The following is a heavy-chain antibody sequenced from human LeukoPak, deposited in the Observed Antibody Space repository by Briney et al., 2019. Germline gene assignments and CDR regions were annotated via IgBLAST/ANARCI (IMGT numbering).Heavy chain of an antibody. V-gene: IGHV1-69*06. CDR3: ATSTRRGGPVN. CDR1: GGTFSSYA. J-gene: IGHJ4*02. Sequence: ASVKVSCKASGGTFSSYAISWVRQAPGQGLEWMGGIIPIFGTANYAQKFQGRVTMTEGTSTDTAYMELSSLRSEDTAVYYCATSTRRGGPVNWGQGTLVTVSS. D-gene: IGHD4-23*01. CDR2: IIPIFGTA.